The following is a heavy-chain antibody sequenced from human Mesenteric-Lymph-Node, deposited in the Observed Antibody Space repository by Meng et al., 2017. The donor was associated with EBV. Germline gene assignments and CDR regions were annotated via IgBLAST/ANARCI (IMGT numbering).Heavy chain of an antibody. Sequence: QLVGCGGGLVKPGESLRLSCVASEFTLSNAWMSWVRQAPGKGLEWVGRIKSKTDGETTHYAAPVKGRFTISRDDSKNTLFLQMNSLQTEDTAVYYCTTDPAAPFVYWGQGTLVTVSS. V-gene: IGHV3-15*01. CDR3: TTDPAAPFVY. CDR1: EFTLSNAW. D-gene: IGHD6-25*01. J-gene: IGHJ4*02. CDR2: IKSKTDGETT.